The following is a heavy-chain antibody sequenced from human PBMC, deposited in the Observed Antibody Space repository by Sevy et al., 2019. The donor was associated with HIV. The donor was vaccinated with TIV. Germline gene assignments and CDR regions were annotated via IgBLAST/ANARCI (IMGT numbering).Heavy chain of an antibody. J-gene: IGHJ4*02. CDR2: IYGSGNT. CDR1: GGSISSGDYY. CDR3: APAGDLEGTIY. V-gene: IGHV4-31*03. Sequence: SETLSLTCTVSGGSISSGDYYWSWIRQHPGKGLEWIGYIYGSGNTYYNPSLKSRVIISVDKSKNQFSLKLTSVTAADTAVYYCAPAGDLEGTIYWGQGTLVTDSS. D-gene: IGHD6-25*01.